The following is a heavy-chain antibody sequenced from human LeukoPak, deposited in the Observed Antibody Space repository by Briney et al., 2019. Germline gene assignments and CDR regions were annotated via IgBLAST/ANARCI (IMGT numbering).Heavy chain of an antibody. CDR3: ARDPLAYCGGDCYSG. V-gene: IGHV1-69*05. CDR2: IIPIFGTA. D-gene: IGHD2-21*01. CDR1: GGTFSSYA. J-gene: IGHJ4*02. Sequence: SSVKVSCKASGGTFSSYAISWVRQAPGQGLGWMGRIIPIFGTANYAQKFPGRVTITTDESTSTAYMELSSLRSEDTAVYYCARDPLAYCGGDCYSGWGQGTLVTVSS.